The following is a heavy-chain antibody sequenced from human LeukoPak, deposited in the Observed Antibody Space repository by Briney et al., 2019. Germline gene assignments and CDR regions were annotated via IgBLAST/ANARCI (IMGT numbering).Heavy chain of an antibody. CDR1: GFPFSSSD. Sequence: PGGSLRLSCAASGFPFSSSDVNWVRQAPGKGLEWISYISAGGYTTHYADSVKGRFTISRDNAKNSLYLQMNSLRVEDTAVYYCVREEGYWGQGTLVTVSS. J-gene: IGHJ4*02. V-gene: IGHV3-48*03. CDR3: VREEGY. CDR2: ISAGGYTT.